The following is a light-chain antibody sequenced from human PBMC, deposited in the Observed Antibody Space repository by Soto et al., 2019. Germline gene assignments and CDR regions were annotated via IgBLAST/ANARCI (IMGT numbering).Light chain of an antibody. CDR2: GAS. J-gene: IGKJ5*01. V-gene: IGKV3-15*01. CDR3: HQYQNCPLIT. Sequence: EIVTTMSPGTLSVSTGAILNFSCRASQSVSSNLAWYQQKPGQTPRLLIYGASTRATGIPDRFSGSGSGTEFTLTISSLQSEDFADYYCHQYQNCPLITFGQGTRLEIK. CDR1: QSVSSN.